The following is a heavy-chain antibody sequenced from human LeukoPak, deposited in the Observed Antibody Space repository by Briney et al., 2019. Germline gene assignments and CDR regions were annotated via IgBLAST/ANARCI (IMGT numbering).Heavy chain of an antibody. CDR3: ARKAVAGIYFDY. J-gene: IGHJ4*02. CDR2: IIPIFGTA. Sequence: ASVKVSRKASGGTFSSYAISWVRQAPGQGLEWMGGIIPIFGTANYAQKFQGRVTITADESTSTAYMELSSLRSEDTAVYYCARKAVAGIYFDYWGQGTLVTVSS. D-gene: IGHD6-19*01. V-gene: IGHV1-69*13. CDR1: GGTFSSYA.